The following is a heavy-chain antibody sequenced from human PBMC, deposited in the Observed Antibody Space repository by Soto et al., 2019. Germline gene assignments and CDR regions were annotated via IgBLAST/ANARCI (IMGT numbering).Heavy chain of an antibody. V-gene: IGHV3-23*01. D-gene: IGHD4-17*01. CDR1: GFTFNSYA. CDR3: AKRTVGWYFDL. Sequence: EVQLLESGGGLVQPGGSLRLSCAASGFTFNSYAMNWVRQAPGKGLEWVSVISGSGGSTYYADSVKGRFTISRDNPKNTLYLQMNSLRAEDTAVYYCAKRTVGWYFDLWGRGTLVTVSS. J-gene: IGHJ2*01. CDR2: ISGSGGST.